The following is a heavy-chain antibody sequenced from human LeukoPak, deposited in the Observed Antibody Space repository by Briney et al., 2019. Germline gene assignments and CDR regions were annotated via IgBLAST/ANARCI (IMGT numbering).Heavy chain of an antibody. CDR1: GGSFSGYY. D-gene: IGHD3-22*01. CDR2: INHSGST. Sequence: KPSETLSLTCAVYGGSFSGYYWSWIRQPPGKGLEWIGEINHSGSTNYNPSLKSRVTISVDTSKNQFSLKLSSVTAADTAVYYCARVGYYYDSSGYNHYYYYYYMDVWGKGSTVTVSS. V-gene: IGHV4-34*01. J-gene: IGHJ6*03. CDR3: ARVGYYYDSSGYNHYYYYYYMDV.